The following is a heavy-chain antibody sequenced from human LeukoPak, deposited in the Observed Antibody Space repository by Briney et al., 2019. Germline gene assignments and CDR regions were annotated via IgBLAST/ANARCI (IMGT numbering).Heavy chain of an antibody. CDR1: GGSISSYY. J-gene: IGHJ3*02. D-gene: IGHD3-22*01. CDR2: IYTSGST. CDR3: ARGPYSYDSSGAFDI. V-gene: IGHV4-4*07. Sequence: SETLSLTCTVSGGSISSYYWSWIRQPAGKGLEWIGRIYTSGSTNYNPSLKSRVTMSVDTSQNQFSLKLSSVTAADTAVYFCARGPYSYDSSGAFDIWGQGTMVTVSS.